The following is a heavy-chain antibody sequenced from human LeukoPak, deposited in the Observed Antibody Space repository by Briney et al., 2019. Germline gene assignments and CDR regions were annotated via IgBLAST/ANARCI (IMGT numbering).Heavy chain of an antibody. V-gene: IGHV4-39*07. CDR1: GGSISSSSYY. Sequence: PSETLSLTCTVSGGSISSSSYYWGWIRQPPGKGLEWIGSIYYSGSTYYNPSLKSRVTISVDTSKNQFSLKLSSVTAADTAVYYCARSGYDGFDYWGQGTLVTVSS. J-gene: IGHJ4*02. CDR3: ARSGYDGFDY. CDR2: IYYSGST. D-gene: IGHD5-12*01.